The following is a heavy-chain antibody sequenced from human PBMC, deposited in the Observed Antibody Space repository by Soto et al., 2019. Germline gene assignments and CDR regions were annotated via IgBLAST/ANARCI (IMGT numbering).Heavy chain of an antibody. J-gene: IGHJ4*02. V-gene: IGHV2-5*01. CDR3: VRAFNWNYM. Sequence: QITLKESGPTLVKPTQTLMLTCSFSGFSLDTTGAGVGWIRQSPGKALEWLANIYWHDDKRYNPSLEGRLTITKDTSKNQVVLTMTDMDPADRATYYCVRAFNWNYMWGQGILVTVSS. D-gene: IGHD1-7*01. CDR2: IYWHDDK. CDR1: GFSLDTTGAG.